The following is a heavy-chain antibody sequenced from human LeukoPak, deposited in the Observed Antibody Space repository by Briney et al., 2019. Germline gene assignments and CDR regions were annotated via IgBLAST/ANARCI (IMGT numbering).Heavy chain of an antibody. CDR2: IIPIFGTA. CDR1: GGTFSSYA. D-gene: IGHD5-18*01. Sequence: SVKVSCKASGGTFSSYAISWVRQAPGQGLEWMGGIIPIFGTANYAQKFQGRVTITADKSTSTAYMELSSLRSEDTAVYYCAREGDTALGWFDPWGHWTLVTGS. V-gene: IGHV1-69*06. CDR3: AREGDTALGWFDP. J-gene: IGHJ5*02.